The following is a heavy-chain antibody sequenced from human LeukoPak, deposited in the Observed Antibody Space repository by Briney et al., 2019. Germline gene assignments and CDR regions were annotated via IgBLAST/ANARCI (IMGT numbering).Heavy chain of an antibody. D-gene: IGHD3-3*01. CDR2: FSGNGEWT. V-gene: IGHV3-23*01. Sequence: SGRSLRLSCAASGFSVGSYGMSWVRQAPGKGLEWVSTFSGNGEWTHYTDSVKGRFTTSRDKTKNTLYLQMNSLIFEDTALYYCAKDGFNYTSRDNDGFDTWGQGTMVTVSS. CDR1: GFSVGSYG. J-gene: IGHJ3*02. CDR3: AKDGFNYTSRDNDGFDT.